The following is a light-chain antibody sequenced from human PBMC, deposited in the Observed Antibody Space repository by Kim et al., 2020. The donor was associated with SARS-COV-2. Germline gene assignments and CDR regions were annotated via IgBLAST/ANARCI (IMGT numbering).Light chain of an antibody. Sequence: SASVGDRVTITCRASQTINSYLNWYRQKPGKAPQLLIYASSNVQSGVPSRFSGTGSETDFTLTNTSLQPEDFATYYCQQSYSAPRTFGQGTKLEIK. CDR2: ASS. CDR1: QTINSY. J-gene: IGKJ2*01. V-gene: IGKV1-39*01. CDR3: QQSYSAPRT.